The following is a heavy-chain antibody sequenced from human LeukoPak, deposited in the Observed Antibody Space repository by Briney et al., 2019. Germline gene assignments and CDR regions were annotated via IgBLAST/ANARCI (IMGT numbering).Heavy chain of an antibody. D-gene: IGHD3-22*01. CDR3: ARGPLNYYDSSGYPIGRYFDY. V-gene: IGHV4-59*01. Sequence: SSETLSLTCTVSGGSISSYHWSWIRQPPGKGLEWIWYIYYSGSTNYNPSLKGRVTISVDTSKNQFSLKLSSVTAADTAVYYCARGPLNYYDSSGYPIGRYFDYWGQGTLVTVSS. CDR1: GGSISSYH. CDR2: IYYSGST. J-gene: IGHJ4*02.